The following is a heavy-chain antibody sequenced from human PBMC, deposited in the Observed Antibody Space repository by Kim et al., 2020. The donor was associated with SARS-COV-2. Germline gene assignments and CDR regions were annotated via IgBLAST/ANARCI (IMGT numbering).Heavy chain of an antibody. CDR1: GYTFTSYA. Sequence: ASVKVSCKASGYTFTSYAMHWVRQAPGQRLEWMGWINAGNGNTKYSQKFQGRVTITRDTSASTAYMELSSLRSEDTAVYYCASLGVRGVGFDYWGQGTLVTVSS. J-gene: IGHJ4*02. CDR3: ASLGVRGVGFDY. D-gene: IGHD3-10*01. V-gene: IGHV1-3*01. CDR2: INAGNGNT.